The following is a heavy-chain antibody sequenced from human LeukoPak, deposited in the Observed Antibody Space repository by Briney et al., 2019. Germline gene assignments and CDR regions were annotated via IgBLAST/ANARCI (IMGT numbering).Heavy chain of an antibody. Sequence: GGSLRLSCAASGFTFSSYAMSWVRQAPGKGLEWVSAISGSGGSTYYADSVKGRFTISRDNSKNTLYLQMNSLKAEDTAVYYCAKLPYCGGDCYHYYSDYWGQGTLVTVSS. J-gene: IGHJ4*02. CDR3: AKLPYCGGDCYHYYSDY. CDR1: GFTFSSYA. V-gene: IGHV3-23*01. D-gene: IGHD2-21*02. CDR2: ISGSGGST.